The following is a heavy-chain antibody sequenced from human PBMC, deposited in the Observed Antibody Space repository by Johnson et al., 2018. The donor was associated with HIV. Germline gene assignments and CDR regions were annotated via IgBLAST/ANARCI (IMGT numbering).Heavy chain of an antibody. Sequence: VQLVESGGGVVQPGRSLRLSCAASGFTFSSYAMSWVRQAPGKGLEWVSTISGSGGSTYHADSVKGRFTISRDNSNNTLYLQMNSLRAEDTAVYYCARRSWAFDAFDIWGQGTMVTVSS. CDR3: ARRSWAFDAFDI. J-gene: IGHJ3*02. D-gene: IGHD1-26*01. CDR2: ISGSGGST. CDR1: GFTFSSYA. V-gene: IGHV3-23*04.